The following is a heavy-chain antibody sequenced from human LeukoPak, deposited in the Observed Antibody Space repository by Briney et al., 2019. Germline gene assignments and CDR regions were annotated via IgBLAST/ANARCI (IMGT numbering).Heavy chain of an antibody. CDR2: INPNSGGT. Sequence: PAASVTVSCKASGYTFTGYYMHWVRQAPGQGLEWMGWINPNSGGTNYAQKFQGRVTMTRDTSISTAYMELSRLRSDDTAVYYCARDDNYYDSSGYYPYYYYVMDVGGQGTTVTVSS. D-gene: IGHD3-22*01. V-gene: IGHV1-2*02. J-gene: IGHJ6*02. CDR3: ARDDNYYDSSGYYPYYYYVMDV. CDR1: GYTFTGYY.